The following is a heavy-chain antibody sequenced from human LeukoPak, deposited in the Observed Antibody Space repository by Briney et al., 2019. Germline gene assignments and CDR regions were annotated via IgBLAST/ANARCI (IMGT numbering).Heavy chain of an antibody. Sequence: ASVKVSCKVSGYTLTELSMHWVRQAPGKGLEWMGGFDPEDGETIYAQKFQGRVTMTEDTSTDTAYMEPSSLRSEDTAVYYCATEGRELRFLEWSPHKNGMDVWGQGTTVTVSS. CDR1: GYTLTELS. CDR2: FDPEDGET. V-gene: IGHV1-24*01. J-gene: IGHJ6*02. CDR3: ATEGRELRFLEWSPHKNGMDV. D-gene: IGHD3-3*01.